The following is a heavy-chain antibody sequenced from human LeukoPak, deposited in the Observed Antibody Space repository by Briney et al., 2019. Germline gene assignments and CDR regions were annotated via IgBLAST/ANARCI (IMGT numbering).Heavy chain of an antibody. CDR2: IYYSGST. Sequence: SETLSLTCTVSGGSISSGGYYWSWIRQHPGKGLEWIGYIYYSGSTYYNPSLKSRVTISVDTSKNQFSLKLSSVTAADTAVYYCARAVYGDYGVDWFDPWGQGTLVTVSS. CDR3: ARAVYGDYGVDWFDP. CDR1: GGSISSGGYY. D-gene: IGHD4-17*01. V-gene: IGHV4-31*03. J-gene: IGHJ5*02.